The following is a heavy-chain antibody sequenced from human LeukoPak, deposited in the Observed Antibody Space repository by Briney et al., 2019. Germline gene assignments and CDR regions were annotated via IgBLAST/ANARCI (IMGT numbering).Heavy chain of an antibody. D-gene: IGHD3-10*01. V-gene: IGHV1-2*02. CDR1: GYTFTGYY. Sequence: ASVKVSRKASGYTFTGYYMHWVRQAPGQGLEWMGWINPNSGGTNYAQKFQGRVTMTRDTSISTAYMELSRLRSDDTAVYYCARELDYYYGSGSSYWGQGTLVTVSS. CDR2: INPNSGGT. CDR3: ARELDYYYGSGSSY. J-gene: IGHJ4*02.